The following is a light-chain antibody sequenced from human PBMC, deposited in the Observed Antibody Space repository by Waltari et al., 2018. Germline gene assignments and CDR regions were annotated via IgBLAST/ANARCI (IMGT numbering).Light chain of an antibody. J-gene: IGKJ2*01. Sequence: DIQMTQSPYTLSASIGDTVPITCRASQTATNWLAWYQQKPGQAPKVLIYMASTLDSGVPSRFSGSGYGTHFTLTITSLQPDDVAAYHCQQYHTYPYTFGQGTKLEIK. CDR3: QQYHTYPYT. V-gene: IGKV1-5*03. CDR1: QTATNW. CDR2: MAS.